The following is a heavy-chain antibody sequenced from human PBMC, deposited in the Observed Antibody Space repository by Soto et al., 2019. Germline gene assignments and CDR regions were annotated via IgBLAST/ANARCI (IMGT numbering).Heavy chain of an antibody. J-gene: IGHJ4*02. CDR3: ARLGAYFQALAS. CDR1: NGSISPNY. V-gene: IGHV4-59*08. D-gene: IGHD3-16*01. Sequence: QVQLQESGPGLVKPSETLSLTCTVSNGSISPNYWSWIRQPPGKGLEWIGYIYFAGTTTYNPSLKRRVTISLDASKNRFSLRLTSVTAADTAVYYCARLGAYFQALASWGQGTLVTVSS. CDR2: IYFAGTT.